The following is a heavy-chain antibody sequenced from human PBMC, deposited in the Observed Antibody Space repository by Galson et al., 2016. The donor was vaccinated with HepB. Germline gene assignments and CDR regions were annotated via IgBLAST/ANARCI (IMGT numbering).Heavy chain of an antibody. CDR1: GFTFSRHG. CDR2: IWHDGGKK. J-gene: IGHJ3*02. D-gene: IGHD5-12*01. Sequence: SLRLSCAASGFTFSRHGMHWVRQAPGKGLEWVAVIWHDGGKKYYADSVKGRFAISRDNSKIALYLQMNSLRAEDTAVYFCARDPGYSAFDIWGQGTMVTVSS. V-gene: IGHV3-33*01. CDR3: ARDPGYSAFDI.